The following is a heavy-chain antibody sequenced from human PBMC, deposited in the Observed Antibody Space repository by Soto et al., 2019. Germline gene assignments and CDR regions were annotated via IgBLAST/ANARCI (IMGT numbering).Heavy chain of an antibody. CDR1: GFTFSSYA. D-gene: IGHD3-10*01. CDR2: ISYDGSNK. CDR3: ARGRRITMVRGVIGGSVDY. Sequence: GGSLRLSCAASGFTFSSYAMHWVRQAPGKGLEWVAVISYDGSNKYYADSVKGRFTISRDNSKNTLYLQMNSLRAEDTAVYYCARGRRITMVRGVIGGSVDYWGQGTLVTVSS. V-gene: IGHV3-30-3*01. J-gene: IGHJ4*02.